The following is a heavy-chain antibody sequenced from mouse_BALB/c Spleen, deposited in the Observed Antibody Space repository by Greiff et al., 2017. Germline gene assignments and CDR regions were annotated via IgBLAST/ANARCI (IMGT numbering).Heavy chain of an antibody. CDR3: ARGGNYGGWYFDV. D-gene: IGHD2-1*01. CDR2: INPSTGYT. J-gene: IGHJ1*01. V-gene: IGHV1-7*01. CDR1: GYTFTSYW. Sequence: QVHVKQSGAELAKPGASVKMSCKASGYTFTSYWMHWVKQRPGQGLEWIGYINPSTGYTEYNQKFKDKATLTADKSSSTAYMQLSSLTSEDSAVYYCARGGNYGGWYFDVWGAGTTVTVSS.